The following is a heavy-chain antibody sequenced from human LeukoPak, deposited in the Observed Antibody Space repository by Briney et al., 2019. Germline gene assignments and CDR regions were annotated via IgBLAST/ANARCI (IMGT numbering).Heavy chain of an antibody. CDR3: ARDLGQYYDTSDNWFDP. J-gene: IGHJ5*02. D-gene: IGHD3-22*01. CDR1: GFTFSSYA. CDR2: ISSSGRTM. V-gene: IGHV3-48*04. Sequence: PGGSLRLSCTASGFTFSSYAMNWVRQAPGKGLVWVSYISSSGRTMHYADSVKGRFTISRDNAKNTLNLQMNSLRAEDTAVYYCARDLGQYYDTSDNWFDPWGQGTLVTVSS.